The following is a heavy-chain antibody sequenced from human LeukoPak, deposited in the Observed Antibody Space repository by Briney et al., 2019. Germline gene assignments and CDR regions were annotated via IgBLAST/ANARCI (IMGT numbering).Heavy chain of an antibody. V-gene: IGHV4-34*01. CDR1: GGSFRGYY. Sequence: PSVTMSLTCAVYGGSFRGYYWSWIRQPPGKGLEWIGEINHSGSTNYNRSLKSRITISVDTSKNQFSLKLSSVTAADTAVYYCARVKAVAAAGPNWFDPWGQGTLVTVSS. J-gene: IGHJ5*02. CDR3: ARVKAVAAAGPNWFDP. D-gene: IGHD6-13*01. CDR2: INHSGST.